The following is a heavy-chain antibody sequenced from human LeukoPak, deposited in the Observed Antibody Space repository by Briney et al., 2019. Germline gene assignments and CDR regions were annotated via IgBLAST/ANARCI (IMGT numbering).Heavy chain of an antibody. V-gene: IGHV1-18*01. CDR3: ARRGRYCSGGSCYYLLDY. CDR2: ISAYNGNT. CDR1: GYTFTSYG. J-gene: IGHJ4*02. D-gene: IGHD2-15*01. Sequence: ASVKVSCKASGYTFTSYGISWVRQAPGQGLEWMGWISAYNGNTNYAQKLQGRVTMTTDTSTSTAYMELRSLRSDDTAVYYCARRGRYCSGGSCYYLLDYWGQGTLVTVSS.